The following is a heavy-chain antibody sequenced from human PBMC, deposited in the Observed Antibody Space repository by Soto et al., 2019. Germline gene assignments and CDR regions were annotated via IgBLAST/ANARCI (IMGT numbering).Heavy chain of an antibody. Sequence: QLQLQESGPGLVKPSETLSLTCTVSGGSISSSSYYWGWIRQPPGKGLEWIGSIYYSGSTYYNPSHKSRVTISVDTSKNQFSLKLSSVTAAATAVYYCAREAVAGIAAADPDYWGQGTLVTVSS. CDR1: GGSISSSSYY. V-gene: IGHV4-39*02. CDR3: AREAVAGIAAADPDY. CDR2: IYYSGST. D-gene: IGHD6-13*01. J-gene: IGHJ4*02.